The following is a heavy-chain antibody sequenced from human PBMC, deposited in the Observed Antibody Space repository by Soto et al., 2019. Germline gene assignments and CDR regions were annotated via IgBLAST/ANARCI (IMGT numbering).Heavy chain of an antibody. CDR3: ARDFDTSFIVVVPAAPRNGMDV. J-gene: IGHJ6*02. D-gene: IGHD2-2*01. CDR1: GFTFSSYG. Sequence: QVQLVESGGGVVQPGRSLRLSCAASGFTFSSYGMQWVRQAPGKGLEWVAVIWYDGSNKYYADSVKGRFNISRDNSKNTLYLQMNSLRAEDTAVYYCARDFDTSFIVVVPAAPRNGMDVLGQGTTVTVSS. CDR2: IWYDGSNK. V-gene: IGHV3-33*01.